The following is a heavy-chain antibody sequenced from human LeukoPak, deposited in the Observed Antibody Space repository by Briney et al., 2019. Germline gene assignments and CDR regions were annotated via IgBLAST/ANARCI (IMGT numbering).Heavy chain of an antibody. D-gene: IGHD3-22*01. V-gene: IGHV3-7*01. J-gene: IGHJ3*02. CDR1: GFTFSRYW. Sequence: GGSLRLSCAASGFTFSRYWMSWVRQAPGKGLEWVAHIKQDGSEKYYVDSVKGRFTISRDNAKNSLYLQMNSLRAEDTAVYYCARDFWYYYDSSGYDAFDIWGQGTMVTVSS. CDR2: IKQDGSEK. CDR3: ARDFWYYYDSSGYDAFDI.